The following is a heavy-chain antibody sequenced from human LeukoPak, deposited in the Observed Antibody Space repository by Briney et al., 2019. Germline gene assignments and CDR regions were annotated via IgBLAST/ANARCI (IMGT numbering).Heavy chain of an antibody. Sequence: GGSLRLSCAASGFTFSGSAMHWVRQASGKGLEWVGRIRSKANSYATAYAASVKGRFTISRDDSKNTAYLQMNSLKTEDTAVYYCTRLGGYQLLYYYYYMDVWGKGTTVTVSS. CDR2: IRSKANSYAT. CDR3: TRLGGYQLLYYYYYMDV. D-gene: IGHD2-2*01. V-gene: IGHV3-73*01. J-gene: IGHJ6*03. CDR1: GFTFSGSA.